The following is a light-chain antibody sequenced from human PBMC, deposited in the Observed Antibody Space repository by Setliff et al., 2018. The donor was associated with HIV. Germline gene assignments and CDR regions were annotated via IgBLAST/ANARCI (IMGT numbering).Light chain of an antibody. CDR2: EVS. V-gene: IGLV2-23*02. J-gene: IGLJ1*01. Sequence: QSALAQPASVSGSPGQSITISCTGTSSDVGGYNYVSWYQQHPGKAPKLIISEVSKRPSGVSNRFSGSKSDNTASLTISGLQAEDEADYYCCSYAGTSIPYVFGTGTKVTVL. CDR1: SSDVGGYNY. CDR3: CSYAGTSIPYV.